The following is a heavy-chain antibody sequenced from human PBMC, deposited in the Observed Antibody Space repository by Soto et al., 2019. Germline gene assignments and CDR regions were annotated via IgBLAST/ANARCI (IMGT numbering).Heavy chain of an antibody. Sequence: QVQLVESGGGWVQPGRSLRLSCEATGFSFTTYGMHWVRQAPGKGLEWVAGIGCDGNNKYYADSVEGRFTISRDNSKNTVYLQMKSLRGDDTAVYYCARGGVTGIVGIFGSPLDIWGQGTVVTVSS. J-gene: IGHJ3*02. V-gene: IGHV3-33*01. CDR1: GFSFTTYG. CDR2: IGCDGNNK. D-gene: IGHD1-1*01. CDR3: ARGGVTGIVGIFGSPLDI.